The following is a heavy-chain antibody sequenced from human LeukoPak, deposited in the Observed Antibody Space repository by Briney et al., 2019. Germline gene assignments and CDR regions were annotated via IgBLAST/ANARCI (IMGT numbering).Heavy chain of an antibody. CDR2: IYYSGST. D-gene: IGHD6-6*01. J-gene: IGHJ6*03. Sequence: TSETLSLTCAVYGGFFSGYYWSWIRQPPGKGLEWIGYIYYSGSTNYNPSLKSRVTISVDTSKNQFSLKLSSVTAADTAVYYCARVGYSSSSPYYYYYMDVGGKGTTVTVSS. CDR3: ARVGYSSSSPYYYYYMDV. CDR1: GGFFSGYY. V-gene: IGHV4-59*01.